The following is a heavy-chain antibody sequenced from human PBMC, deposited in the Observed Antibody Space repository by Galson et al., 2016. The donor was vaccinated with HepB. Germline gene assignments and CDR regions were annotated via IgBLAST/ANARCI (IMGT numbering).Heavy chain of an antibody. CDR1: GFSFGDDG. CDR3: TRALVTTGDWMHYGMDV. D-gene: IGHD3/OR15-3a*01. CDR2: IRSNTYSGTR. J-gene: IGHJ6*02. Sequence: SLRLSCAASGFSFGDDGVSWFRQAPGKGLEWVAFIRSNTYSGTREYAASVQGRFTISRDDSKSIAYLQMNSLKSEYTSVYFCTRALVTTGDWMHYGMDVWGQGTTVTVSS. V-gene: IGHV3-49*03.